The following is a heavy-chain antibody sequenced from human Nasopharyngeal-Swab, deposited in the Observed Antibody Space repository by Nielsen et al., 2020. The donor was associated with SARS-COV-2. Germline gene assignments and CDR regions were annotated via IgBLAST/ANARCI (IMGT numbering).Heavy chain of an antibody. D-gene: IGHD4-11*01. Sequence: GGSLRLSCAASGFTFSSYSMNWVRQAPGKGLEWVSYISSSSSTIYYADSVKGRFTISRDNSKNTLYLQMNSLRAEDTAVYYCARDRRFARNYYFDYWGQGTLVTVSS. CDR3: ARDRRFARNYYFDY. CDR1: GFTFSSYS. J-gene: IGHJ4*02. CDR2: ISSSSSTI. V-gene: IGHV3-48*01.